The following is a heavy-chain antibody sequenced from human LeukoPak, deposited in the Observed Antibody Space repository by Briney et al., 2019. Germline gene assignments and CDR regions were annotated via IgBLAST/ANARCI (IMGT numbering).Heavy chain of an antibody. CDR3: ARVGYYYDSSGYYFDY. V-gene: IGHV1-69*13. Sequence: GASVKVSCKASGGTFSSYAISWVRQAPGQGLEWMGGIFPIFGTANYAQKFQGRVTITADESTSTAYMELSSLRSEDTAVYYCARVGYYYDSSGYYFDYWGQGTLVTVSS. CDR2: IFPIFGTA. J-gene: IGHJ4*02. D-gene: IGHD3-22*01. CDR1: GGTFSSYA.